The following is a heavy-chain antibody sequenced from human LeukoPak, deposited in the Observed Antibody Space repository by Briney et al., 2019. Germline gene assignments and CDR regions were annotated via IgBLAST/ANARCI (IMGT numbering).Heavy chain of an antibody. CDR2: ISSSSSTI. D-gene: IGHD3-9*01. J-gene: IGHJ6*02. Sequence: GGSLRLSCAASGFTFSSYSMNWVRQAPGKGLEWVSYISSSSSTIYYADSVKGRFTISRDNAKNSLYLQMNSLRAEDTAVYYCARENYGILTGPDHQNPYYYGMDVWGQGTTVTVSS. CDR1: GFTFSSYS. V-gene: IGHV3-48*04. CDR3: ARENYGILTGPDHQNPYYYGMDV.